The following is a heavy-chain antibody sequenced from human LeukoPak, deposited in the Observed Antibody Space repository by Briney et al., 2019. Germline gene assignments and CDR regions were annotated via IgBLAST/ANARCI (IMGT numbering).Heavy chain of an antibody. CDR3: ATDRERDPSVYYLV. CDR2: ISDDGSGT. V-gene: IGHV3-23*01. D-gene: IGHD3-22*01. Sequence: GVSLRLSCAASGFTFSDYAMSWVRQAPGQGLEWVSTISDDGSGTYYADSVKGRFTISRDNSKNTLFLQINSLRAEDSAVYYCATDRERDPSVYYLVGGQGTLITVSS. CDR1: GFTFSDYA. J-gene: IGHJ4*02.